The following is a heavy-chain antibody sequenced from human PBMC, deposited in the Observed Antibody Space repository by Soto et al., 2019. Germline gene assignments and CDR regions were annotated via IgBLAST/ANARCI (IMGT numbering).Heavy chain of an antibody. D-gene: IGHD3-10*01. Sequence: SGPTLVNPTQTLTLTCTFSGFSISANEVGVGWIRQPPGKALEWLGIIYWDDDRRYNPLLASRLTITKDSAKNQVFLAMTNMDAVDTATYYCARLTDLYITFDYWGQGAQVTVYS. V-gene: IGHV2-5*02. CDR2: IYWDDDR. CDR3: ARLTDLYITFDY. J-gene: IGHJ4*02. CDR1: GFSISANEVG.